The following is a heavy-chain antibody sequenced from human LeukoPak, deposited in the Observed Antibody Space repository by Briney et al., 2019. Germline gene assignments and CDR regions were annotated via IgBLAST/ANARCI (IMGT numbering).Heavy chain of an antibody. CDR1: GYTFTSYG. D-gene: IGHD2-2*01. Sequence: ASVKVSCKASGYTFTSYGISWVRQAPGQGLEWMGWISAYNDNTNYAQKLQGRVTMTTDTSTSTAYMELRSLRSDDTAVYYCARDFCSSTSCYRGLKLFDYWGQGTLVTVSS. V-gene: IGHV1-18*01. CDR3: ARDFCSSTSCYRGLKLFDY. J-gene: IGHJ4*02. CDR2: ISAYNDNT.